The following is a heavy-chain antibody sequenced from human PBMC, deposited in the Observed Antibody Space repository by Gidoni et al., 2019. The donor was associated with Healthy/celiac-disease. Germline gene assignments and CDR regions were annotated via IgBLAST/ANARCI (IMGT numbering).Heavy chain of an antibody. J-gene: IGHJ5*02. CDR1: GYTLTELS. Sequence: QVQLVQSGAEVKKPGASVKVSCQVYGYTLTELSMHWVRQAPGKGLEWRGVFDPEDGETIYAQKFQGRVTMTEDTSTDTAYMELSSLRSEDTAVYYCATLACSSTSCYTTYNWFDPWGQGTLVTVSS. CDR3: ATLACSSTSCYTTYNWFDP. CDR2: FDPEDGET. V-gene: IGHV1-24*01. D-gene: IGHD2-2*02.